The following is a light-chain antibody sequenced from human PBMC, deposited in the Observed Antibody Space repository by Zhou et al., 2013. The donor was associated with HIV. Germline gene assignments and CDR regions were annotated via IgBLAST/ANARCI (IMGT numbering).Light chain of an antibody. CDR3: QHYNNWPRT. V-gene: IGKV3-15*01. CDR1: QSVSSN. CDR2: GAS. J-gene: IGKJ1*01. Sequence: EIVMTQSPVTLSVSPGERATLSCRASQSVSSNLAWFQQKPGQAPRLLIYGASTRATGIPARFSGSGSGTEFTLTISGLQSEDFALYFCQHYNNWPRTFGQGTQVEI.